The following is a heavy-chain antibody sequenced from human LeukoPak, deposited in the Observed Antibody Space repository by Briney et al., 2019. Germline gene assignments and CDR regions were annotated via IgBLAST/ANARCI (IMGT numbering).Heavy chain of an antibody. CDR3: AREAIRLRLGELSLLGYFDY. D-gene: IGHD3-16*02. Sequence: SVKVSCKASGGIFSSYAISWVRQAPGQGLEWMGRIIPILSIANYAQKFQGRVTITADKSTSTAYMELSSLRSEDTAVYYCAREAIRLRLGELSLLGYFDYWGQGTLVTVSS. CDR1: GGIFSSYA. J-gene: IGHJ4*02. V-gene: IGHV1-69*04. CDR2: IIPILSIA.